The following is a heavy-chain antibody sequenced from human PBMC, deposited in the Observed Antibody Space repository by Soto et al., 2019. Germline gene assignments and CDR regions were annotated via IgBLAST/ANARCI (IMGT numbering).Heavy chain of an antibody. D-gene: IGHD3-9*01. CDR3: ARAPGFRSDY. J-gene: IGHJ4*02. V-gene: IGHV1-18*01. CDR2: VSADNGNT. Sequence: QVQLVQSGAEVKKPGASVKVSCKASGYTFTSYGISWVRQAPGQGLEWRGWVSADNGNTTYAQKLQGRVTMTTDTPTSTAYLELRSLTPDATAVYYCARAPGFRSDYWGQGALVTVSS. CDR1: GYTFTSYG.